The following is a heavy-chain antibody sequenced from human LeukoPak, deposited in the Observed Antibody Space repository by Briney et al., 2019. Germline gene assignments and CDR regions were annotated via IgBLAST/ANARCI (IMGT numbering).Heavy chain of an antibody. D-gene: IGHD6-19*01. V-gene: IGHV5-51*01. J-gene: IGHJ4*02. CDR3: ARHRPYSSGWRHFDY. CDR2: IYPGDSDT. CDR1: GYSFSSYW. Sequence: GESLQISCKGSGYSFSSYWIGWVRQMPGKGLEWVGIIYPGDSDTRYSPSFQGQVTISADKSISTAYLQWSSLTASDTAMYYCARHRPYSSGWRHFDYWGQGTLVTVSS.